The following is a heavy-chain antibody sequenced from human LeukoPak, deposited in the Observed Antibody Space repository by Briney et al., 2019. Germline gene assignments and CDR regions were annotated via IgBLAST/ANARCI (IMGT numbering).Heavy chain of an antibody. V-gene: IGHV4-4*07. J-gene: IGHJ3*01. CDR2: ISSSGSA. CDR3: AREWSGFDF. Sequence: PSETLSLTSTVSGGSISCYYWSLIRQPPGNGLEWIAHISSSGSAIYNPSLMSRVSMSVDTSKNQFSLRLTSVTAADTAVYYCAREWSGFDFWGQGTTVTVSS. CDR1: GGSISCYY. D-gene: IGHD2-15*01.